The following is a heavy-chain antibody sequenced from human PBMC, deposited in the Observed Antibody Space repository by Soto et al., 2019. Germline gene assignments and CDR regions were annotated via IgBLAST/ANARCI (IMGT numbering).Heavy chain of an antibody. Sequence: GGSLRLSCAASGFTFNSYSVNWVRQAPGKGLEWVASISSGSVYIDFADSVKGRFTISRDDVTNSVSLQMDSLRVEDTGIYYCERYDAFKAFDLWGQGTMVTVSS. V-gene: IGHV3-21*01. J-gene: IGHJ3*01. CDR1: GFTFNSYS. CDR3: ERYDAFKAFDL. CDR2: ISSGSVYI. D-gene: IGHD1-1*01.